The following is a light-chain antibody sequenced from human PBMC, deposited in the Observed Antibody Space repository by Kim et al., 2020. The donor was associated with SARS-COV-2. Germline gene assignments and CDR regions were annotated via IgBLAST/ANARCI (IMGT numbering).Light chain of an antibody. J-gene: IGLJ3*02. CDR3: QAWDSNTAV. CDR1: KLGDKY. Sequence: VSPGQTATITCSGDKLGDKYVFWYQQKSGQSPVLVIYEDTKWPSGIPERFSGSNSGNSATLTISGTQAMDEADYYCQAWDSNTAVFGGGTKLTVL. CDR2: EDT. V-gene: IGLV3-1*01.